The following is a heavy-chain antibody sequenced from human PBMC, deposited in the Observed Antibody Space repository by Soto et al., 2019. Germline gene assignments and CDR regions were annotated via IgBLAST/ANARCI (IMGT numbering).Heavy chain of an antibody. V-gene: IGHV1-18*01. CDR3: ARRLYGDYDY. CDR1: GYSFTTSG. CDR2: ISTYNGDT. Sequence: QAQLVQSGAEVKKPGASVKVSCKASGYSFTTSGITWVRQAPGQGLEWMGWISTYNGDTNYAQKLQDRVTLTTDTSARTAYMELRSLRSDDTAVYYCARRLYGDYDYWGQGTLVTVSS. D-gene: IGHD4-17*01. J-gene: IGHJ4*02.